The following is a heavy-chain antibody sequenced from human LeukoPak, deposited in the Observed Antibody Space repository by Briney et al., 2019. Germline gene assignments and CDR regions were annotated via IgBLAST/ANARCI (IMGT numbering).Heavy chain of an antibody. J-gene: IGHJ4*02. Sequence: PGRSLRLSCAASGFTFSSYAMHWVRQAPGKGLEWVAVISYDGSNKYYADSVKGRFTISRDNSKNTLYLQMNGLRAEDTAVYYCARVAYEAYFDYWGQGTLVTVSS. V-gene: IGHV3-30*04. D-gene: IGHD5-12*01. CDR1: GFTFSSYA. CDR2: ISYDGSNK. CDR3: ARVAYEAYFDY.